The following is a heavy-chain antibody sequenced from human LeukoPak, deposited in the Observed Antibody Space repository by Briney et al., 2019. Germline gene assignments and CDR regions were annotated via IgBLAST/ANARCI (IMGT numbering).Heavy chain of an antibody. CDR2: ISSSGSTI. D-gene: IGHD3-10*01. Sequence: GGSLRLSCAASGFTFSSYEMNWVRQAPGKGLEWVSYISSSGSTIYYADSVKGRFTISRDNAKNSLYLQMNSLRAEDTAVYYCARDTYYYGSGSYYLWGRGTLVTVSS. V-gene: IGHV3-48*03. CDR1: GFTFSSYE. CDR3: ARDTYYYGSGSYYL. J-gene: IGHJ4*02.